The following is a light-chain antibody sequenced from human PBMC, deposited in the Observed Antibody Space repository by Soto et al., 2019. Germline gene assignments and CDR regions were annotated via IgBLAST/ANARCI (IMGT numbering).Light chain of an antibody. CDR3: QTWDTGIRV. Sequence: QLVLTQSPSASASLGASVKLTCTLSSGHSNYAIAWHQQQPGKGPRYLMKVNSDGSHSKGDGIPDRFSGSRSGAERYLTISSLPSEDEADYYCQTWDTGIRVFGGGTKLTVL. J-gene: IGLJ3*02. V-gene: IGLV4-69*01. CDR1: SGHSNYA. CDR2: VNSDGSH.